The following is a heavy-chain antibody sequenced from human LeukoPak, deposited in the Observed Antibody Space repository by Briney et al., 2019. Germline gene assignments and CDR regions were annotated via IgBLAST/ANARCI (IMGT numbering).Heavy chain of an antibody. CDR2: IYYSGST. D-gene: IGHD6-13*01. CDR3: ASHSSSWYGKFDY. Sequence: SETLSLTCTVSGGSISSHYWSWTRQPPGKGLEWIGYIYYSGSTNYNPSLKSRVTISVDTSKNQFSLKLSSVTAADTAVYYCASHSSSWYGKFDYWGQGTLVTVSS. V-gene: IGHV4-59*11. CDR1: GGSISSHY. J-gene: IGHJ4*02.